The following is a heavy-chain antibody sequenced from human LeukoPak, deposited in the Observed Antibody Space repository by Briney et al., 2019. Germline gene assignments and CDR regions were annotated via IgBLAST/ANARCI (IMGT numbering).Heavy chain of an antibody. CDR2: IIPNTGNP. CDR1: GYSFTTYA. D-gene: IGHD3-16*02. Sequence: GASVKVSCKASGYSFTTYAMNWLRQAPGQGLEWMGWIIPNTGNPTYAPGFTGRFVFSLDTSVSTAYLQISGLKADDTAVYYCARAYQPLGGLSLPDYWGQGTLVSVSS. V-gene: IGHV7-4-1*02. CDR3: ARAYQPLGGLSLPDY. J-gene: IGHJ4*02.